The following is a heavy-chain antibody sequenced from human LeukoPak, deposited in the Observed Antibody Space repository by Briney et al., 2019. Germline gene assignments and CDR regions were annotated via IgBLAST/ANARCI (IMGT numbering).Heavy chain of an antibody. CDR3: ASIVKGGSYYSTSFFDY. CDR1: SGSISSADYY. V-gene: IGHV4-30-4*01. CDR2: IYYSGST. J-gene: IGHJ4*02. Sequence: SQTLSLTCTVSSGSISSADYYWSWIRQPPGKGLEWIGYIYYSGSTHFNPSLESRVSISVDTSKNQFSLRLSSVTAADTAVYYCASIVKGGSYYSTSFFDYWGQGTLVTVSS. D-gene: IGHD1-26*01.